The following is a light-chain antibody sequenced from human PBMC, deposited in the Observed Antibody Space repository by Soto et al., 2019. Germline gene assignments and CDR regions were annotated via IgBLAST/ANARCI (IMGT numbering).Light chain of an antibody. V-gene: IGKV1-9*01. CDR2: GAS. CDR3: QQLDSYPST. CDR1: QGISTY. J-gene: IGKJ2*01. Sequence: DIQLTQSPSFLSASVGDRVTITCRASQGISTYLAWYQQKPGQAPNLLIYGASTLQSGVPSRFGGSGSGSAFTLTITNLQPEDFATYSCQQLDSYPSTFGQGTKLEIK.